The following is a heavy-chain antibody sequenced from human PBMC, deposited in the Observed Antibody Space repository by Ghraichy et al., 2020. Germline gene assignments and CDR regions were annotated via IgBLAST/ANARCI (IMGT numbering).Heavy chain of an antibody. J-gene: IGHJ3*02. D-gene: IGHD2-15*01. Sequence: GGSLRLSCAASGFTFSNAWMSWVRQAPGKGLEWVGRIKSKTDGGTTDHAAPVKGRFTISRDDSKGTLYLEMNSLKTEDTAVYYCTTVITVVVAAARDDGFDIWGQGTMVTVSS. CDR3: TTVITVVVAAARDDGFDI. CDR2: IKSKTDGGTT. V-gene: IGHV3-15*01. CDR1: GFTFSNAW.